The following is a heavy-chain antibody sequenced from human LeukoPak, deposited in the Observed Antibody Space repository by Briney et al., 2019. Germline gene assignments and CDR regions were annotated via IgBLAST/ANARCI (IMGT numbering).Heavy chain of an antibody. CDR3: AKDDYDYGDPAPFDY. CDR1: GFTFSDYY. CDR2: ISSSGSTI. Sequence: PGGSLRLSCAASGFTFSDYYMSWIRQAPGKGLEWVSYISSSGSTIYYADSVKGRFTISRDNSKNTLYLQMNSLRAEDTAVYYCAKDDYDYGDPAPFDYWGQGTLVTVSS. J-gene: IGHJ4*02. D-gene: IGHD4-17*01. V-gene: IGHV3-11*01.